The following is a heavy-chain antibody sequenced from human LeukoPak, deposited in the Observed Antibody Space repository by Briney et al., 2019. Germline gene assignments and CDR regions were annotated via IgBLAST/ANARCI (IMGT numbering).Heavy chain of an antibody. V-gene: IGHV3-74*01. Sequence: PGGSLRLSCAASVFTFSSYWMHWVRHARGKGLVWVSRINSDGSSTSYADSVKGRFTISRDNAKNTLYLQMNSLRAEDTAVYYCAREIDYDFWSGPHDYWGQGTLVTVSS. CDR1: VFTFSSYW. D-gene: IGHD3-3*01. J-gene: IGHJ4*02. CDR3: AREIDYDFWSGPHDY. CDR2: INSDGSST.